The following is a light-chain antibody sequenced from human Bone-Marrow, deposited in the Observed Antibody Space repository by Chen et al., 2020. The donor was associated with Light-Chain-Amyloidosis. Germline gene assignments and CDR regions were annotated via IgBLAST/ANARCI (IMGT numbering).Light chain of an antibody. J-gene: IGLJ3*02. CDR1: HIGSTS. V-gene: IGLV3-21*02. CDR2: DDS. Sequence: SYVLTQPSSVSVAPGQTATIACGGNHIGSTSVHWYQQTPGQAPLLVVDDDSVRPSGIRERLSGSNSGNTATLTISRFEAGDEADYYCQVWDGSSDRPVFGGGTKLTVL. CDR3: QVWDGSSDRPV.